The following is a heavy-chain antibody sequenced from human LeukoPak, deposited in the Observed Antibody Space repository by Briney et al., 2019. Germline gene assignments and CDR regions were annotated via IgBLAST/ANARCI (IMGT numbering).Heavy chain of an antibody. V-gene: IGHV3-30-3*01. CDR3: ARDLIVVVVAATRYYYYGMDV. Sequence: PGGSLRLSCAASGFTFSSYAMHWVRQAPGKGLEWVEVISYDGSNKYYADSVKGRFTISRDNSKNTLYLQMNSLRAEDTAVYYCARDLIVVVVAATRYYYYGMDVWGQGTTVTVSS. CDR1: GFTFSSYA. J-gene: IGHJ6*02. CDR2: ISYDGSNK. D-gene: IGHD2-15*01.